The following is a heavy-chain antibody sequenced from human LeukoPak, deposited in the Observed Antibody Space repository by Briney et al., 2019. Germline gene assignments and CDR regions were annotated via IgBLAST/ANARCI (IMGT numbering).Heavy chain of an antibody. CDR3: ARGRRRDAVDY. CDR2: INHSGST. Sequence: SETLSLTCAVYGGSFSGYYWSWIRQPPGQGLEWIGEINHSGSTNYNPSLTSRVTISVETSKNQFSLKLSPVTAADTAVYYCARGRRRDAVDYWGQGTLVTVSS. D-gene: IGHD5-24*01. J-gene: IGHJ4*02. V-gene: IGHV4-34*01. CDR1: GGSFSGYY.